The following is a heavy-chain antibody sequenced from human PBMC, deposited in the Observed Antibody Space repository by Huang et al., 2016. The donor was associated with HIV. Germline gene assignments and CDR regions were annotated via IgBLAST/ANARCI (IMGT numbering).Heavy chain of an antibody. V-gene: IGHV3-7*01. CDR1: TFTFGAYW. CDR3: ATKTAGMDI. CDR2: IKQDETEK. Sequence: VESGGRSVQPGGSIRLSCVGSTFTFGAYWMRWVRKPQGKGREWGANIKQDETEKDDVESVKGRFNISRDNAKKVLFLEMDALRVEDTAIYFCATKTAGMDIWGQGTTVIVSS. J-gene: IGHJ6*02.